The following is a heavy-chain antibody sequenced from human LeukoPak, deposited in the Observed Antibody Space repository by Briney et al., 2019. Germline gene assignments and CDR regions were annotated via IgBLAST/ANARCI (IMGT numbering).Heavy chain of an antibody. Sequence: GSLRLSCAASGFTFSDYYMSWIRQAPGKVLEGVAYISDGGLSIYYTDSVKGRFTISRDNAKNTLYLQMNSLRAQDTAVYYCASSNGRLDYWGQGTLVTVSS. CDR3: ASSNGRLDY. CDR2: ISDGGLSI. CDR1: GFTFSDYY. V-gene: IGHV3-11*04. J-gene: IGHJ4*02. D-gene: IGHD4-11*01.